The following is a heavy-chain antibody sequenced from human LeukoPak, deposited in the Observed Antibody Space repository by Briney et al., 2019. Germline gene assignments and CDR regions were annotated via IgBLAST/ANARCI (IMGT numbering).Heavy chain of an antibody. V-gene: IGHV1-2*02. D-gene: IGHD3-10*01. CDR3: ARSNYYGSQSEY. Sequence: ASVKVSCTTSGYTFTGYYVHWVRQAPGQGPEWMGWVNPNSGDTNYAQRFRGRVTMTRDTSINTAYMELSSLRSDDTAVYYCARSNYYGSQSEYWGQGTLVAVSS. CDR1: GYTFTGYY. CDR2: VNPNSGDT. J-gene: IGHJ4*02.